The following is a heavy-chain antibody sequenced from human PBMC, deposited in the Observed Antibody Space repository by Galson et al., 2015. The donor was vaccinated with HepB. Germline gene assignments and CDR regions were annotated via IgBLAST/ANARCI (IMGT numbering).Heavy chain of an antibody. Sequence: SVKVSCKASGGTFSSYAISWVRQAPGQGLEWMGGIIPIFGTANYAQKFQGRVTITADESTSTAYMELSSLRSEDTAVYYCARARQRWGLLQAFDIWGQGTMVTVSS. CDR1: GGTFSSYA. J-gene: IGHJ3*02. V-gene: IGHV1-69*13. CDR3: ARARQRWGLLQAFDI. D-gene: IGHD4-23*01. CDR2: IIPIFGTA.